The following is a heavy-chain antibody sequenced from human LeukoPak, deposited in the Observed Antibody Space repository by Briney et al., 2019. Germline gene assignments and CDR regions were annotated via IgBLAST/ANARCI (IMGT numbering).Heavy chain of an antibody. D-gene: IGHD3-10*01. CDR3: ARGTHRGVLDY. J-gene: IGHJ4*02. CDR1: GGTFSSYA. V-gene: IGHV1-69*05. CDR2: IIPIFGTA. Sequence: WASVKVSCKASGGTFSSYAISWVRQAPGQGLEWMGGIIPIFGTANYAQKFQGRVTITTDESTSTAYVELSSLRSEDTAVYYCARGTHRGVLDYWGQGTLVTVSS.